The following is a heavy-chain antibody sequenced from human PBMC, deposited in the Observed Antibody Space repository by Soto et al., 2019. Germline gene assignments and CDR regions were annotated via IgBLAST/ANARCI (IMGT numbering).Heavy chain of an antibody. CDR3: ARGSGGSSWGAFDI. Sequence: LTCTVSGGSISSYYWSWIRQPPGKGLEWIGYIYYSGSTNYNPSLKSRVTISVDTSKNQFSLKLSSVTAADTAVYYCARGSGGSSWGAFDIWGQGTMVTVSS. D-gene: IGHD2-15*01. CDR2: IYYSGST. J-gene: IGHJ3*02. CDR1: GGSISSYY. V-gene: IGHV4-59*01.